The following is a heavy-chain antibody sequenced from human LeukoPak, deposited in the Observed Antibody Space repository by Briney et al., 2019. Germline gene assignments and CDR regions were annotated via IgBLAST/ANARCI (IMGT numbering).Heavy chain of an antibody. CDR2: IYYSGST. Sequence: SETLSLTCTVSGGSISSSSYYWGWIRQPPGKGLEWIGSIYYSGSTYYNPSLKSRVTISVDTSKNQFSLKLSSVTAADTAVYYYARQEGRYDILTGYLPGGFDYWGQGTLVTVSS. D-gene: IGHD3-9*01. CDR3: ARQEGRYDILTGYLPGGFDY. V-gene: IGHV4-39*01. CDR1: GGSISSSSYY. J-gene: IGHJ4*02.